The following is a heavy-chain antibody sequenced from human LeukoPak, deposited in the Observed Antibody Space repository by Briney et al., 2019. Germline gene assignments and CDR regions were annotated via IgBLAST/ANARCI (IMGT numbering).Heavy chain of an antibody. CDR1: GGTFSSYA. Sequence: ASVKVSCKASGGTFSSYAISWVRQAPGQGLEWMGGIIPIFGTANYAQKFKGRVTITADESTSTAYMELSSLRSEDTAVYYCARAWDFDIVVVPWFDPWGQGTLVTVSS. CDR3: ARAWDFDIVVVPWFDP. D-gene: IGHD2-2*01. CDR2: IIPIFGTA. J-gene: IGHJ5*02. V-gene: IGHV1-69*13.